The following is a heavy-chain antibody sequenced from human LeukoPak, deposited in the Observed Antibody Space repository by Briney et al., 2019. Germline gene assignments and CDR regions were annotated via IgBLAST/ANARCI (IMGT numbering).Heavy chain of an antibody. D-gene: IGHD2-21*02. CDR2: ISWNSGSI. V-gene: IGHV3-9*01. J-gene: IGHJ4*02. CDR3: AKSHHVTAIDY. Sequence: GGSLRLSCAASGFTFDDYAMHWVRQAPGKGLEWVSGISWNSGSIGYADSVKGRFTISRDNSKNTLYLQMNSLRADDTAVYYCAKSHHVTAIDYWGQGTLVTVSS. CDR1: GFTFDDYA.